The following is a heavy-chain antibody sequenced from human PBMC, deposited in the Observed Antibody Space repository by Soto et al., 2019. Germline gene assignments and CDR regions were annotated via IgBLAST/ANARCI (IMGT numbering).Heavy chain of an antibody. J-gene: IGHJ4*02. Sequence: PGGSLRLSCAASGFTFSSYAMSWVRQAPGKGLEWVSAISGSGGSTYYADSVKGRFTISRDNSKNTLYLQMNSLGAEDTAVYYCAKGAHRGSYYPRYYFDYWGQGTLVTVSS. CDR1: GFTFSSYA. V-gene: IGHV3-23*01. CDR3: AKGAHRGSYYPRYYFDY. D-gene: IGHD1-26*01. CDR2: ISGSGGST.